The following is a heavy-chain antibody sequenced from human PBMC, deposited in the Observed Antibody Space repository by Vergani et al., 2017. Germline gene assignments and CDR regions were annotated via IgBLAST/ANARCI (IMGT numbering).Heavy chain of an antibody. CDR3: ARRGSGNTYYFDY. D-gene: IGHD3-10*01. CDR2: VKWNGDSS. V-gene: IGHV3-20*04. J-gene: IGHJ4*02. CDR1: GFTFGAYD. Sequence: EVQLVESGGGVVRPGGSLRLSCAASGFTFGAYDMNWVRQAPGKGLEWVSRVKWNGDSSVYADSVKGGFTISRDNAKNSLYLQMTSLRAEDTAFYYCARRGSGNTYYFDYWGQGALVTVSS.